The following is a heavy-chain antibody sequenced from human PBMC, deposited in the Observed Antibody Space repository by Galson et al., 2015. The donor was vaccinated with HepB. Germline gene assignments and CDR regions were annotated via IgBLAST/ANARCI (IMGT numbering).Heavy chain of an antibody. J-gene: IGHJ4*02. Sequence: SVKVSCKASGYTFSTYSIAWLRQVPGQGLECVGWISPYSDDTKYAQTFQGRVTMTTDTSTSTAYMDLRSLTSDDTAVYYCARVAMTSYYFDYWGRGTLITVSS. V-gene: IGHV1-18*01. CDR1: GYTFSTYS. CDR3: ARVAMTSYYFDY. CDR2: ISPYSDDT.